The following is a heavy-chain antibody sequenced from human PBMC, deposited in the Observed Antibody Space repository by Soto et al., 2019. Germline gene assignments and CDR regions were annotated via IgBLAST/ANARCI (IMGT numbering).Heavy chain of an antibody. V-gene: IGHV3-23*01. D-gene: IGHD1-26*01. Sequence: GGSLRLSCAASGFTFSSYDMSWVRQAPGKGLEWVSAISDSGGSTYYADSVKGRFTISRENSKNTLYLQMNSLRAEDTAVYYCAKETSQWGNFDYWGQGTLVTVSS. CDR3: AKETSQWGNFDY. J-gene: IGHJ4*02. CDR2: ISDSGGST. CDR1: GFTFSSYD.